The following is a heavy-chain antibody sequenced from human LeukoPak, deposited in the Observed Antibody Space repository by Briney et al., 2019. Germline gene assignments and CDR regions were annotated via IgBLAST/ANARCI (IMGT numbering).Heavy chain of an antibody. D-gene: IGHD2-8*01. Sequence: SETLSLTRTVSGVSINSYYWSWIRQPAGKGLEWIGRIYLSGSTNYNPSLKSRVTMSVDTSKNQFSLKLTSVTVADTAVYYRARAFRMYALHNWSDPWGQGTLVTVSS. CDR2: IYLSGST. J-gene: IGHJ5*02. V-gene: IGHV4-4*07. CDR1: GVSINSYY. CDR3: ARAFRMYALHNWSDP.